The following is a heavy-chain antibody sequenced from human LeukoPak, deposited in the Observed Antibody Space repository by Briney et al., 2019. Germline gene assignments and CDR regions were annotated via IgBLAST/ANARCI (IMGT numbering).Heavy chain of an antibody. J-gene: IGHJ4*02. V-gene: IGHV3-23*01. Sequence: GGSLRLSCAASGFTFSSYAMSWVRQAPGKGLAWVSVISGSGDSTYYADSVKGRFTISRDNSNNTLYLQMHSLRAEETAVYYCAKRGIAAGVRGSYLDYWGQGTLVTVSS. CDR1: GFTFSSYA. D-gene: IGHD6-13*01. CDR2: ISGSGDST. CDR3: AKRGIAAGVRGSYLDY.